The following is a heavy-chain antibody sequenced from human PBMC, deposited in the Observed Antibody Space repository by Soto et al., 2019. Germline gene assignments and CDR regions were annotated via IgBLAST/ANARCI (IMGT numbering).Heavy chain of an antibody. Sequence: LKISCKGSGYSFTSYWISWVRQMPGKGLEWMGRIDPSDSYTNYSPSFQGHVTISADKSISTAYLQWSSLKASDTAMYYCVREGNLEYSSSSSGYYYYYYGMDVWGQGTTVTVSS. CDR3: VREGNLEYSSSSSGYYYYYYGMDV. D-gene: IGHD6-6*01. CDR2: IDPSDSYT. V-gene: IGHV5-10-1*01. CDR1: GYSFTSYW. J-gene: IGHJ6*02.